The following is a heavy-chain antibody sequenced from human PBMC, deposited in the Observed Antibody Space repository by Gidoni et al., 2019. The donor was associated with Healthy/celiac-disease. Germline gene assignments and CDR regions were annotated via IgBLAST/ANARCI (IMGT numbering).Heavy chain of an antibody. Sequence: QVQLVQSGAEVKKPGASVQVSCKASGYTFTSYGISWVRQAPGQGLEWMGWISAYNGNTNYAQKLQGRVTMTTDTSTSTAYMELRSLRSDDTAVYYCARDETVVAYYYDSSGFHHFDYWGQGTLVTVSS. CDR1: GYTFTSYG. CDR3: ARDETVVAYYYDSSGFHHFDY. D-gene: IGHD3-22*01. V-gene: IGHV1-18*01. J-gene: IGHJ4*02. CDR2: ISAYNGNT.